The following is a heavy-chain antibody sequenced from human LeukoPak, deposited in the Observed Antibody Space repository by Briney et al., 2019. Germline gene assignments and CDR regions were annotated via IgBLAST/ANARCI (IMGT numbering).Heavy chain of an antibody. CDR2: IYYTGTT. V-gene: IGHV4-39*07. CDR1: GGSINTNPYY. Sequence: PSETLSLTCTVSGGSINTNPYYWGWIRQPPGKGLEWIANIYYTGTTYYNPSLKSRVTISIDTSKNQFSLKLSSVTAADTAVYYCARESPLGYDSSGHDYWGQGTLVTVSS. D-gene: IGHD3-22*01. CDR3: ARESPLGYDSSGHDY. J-gene: IGHJ4*02.